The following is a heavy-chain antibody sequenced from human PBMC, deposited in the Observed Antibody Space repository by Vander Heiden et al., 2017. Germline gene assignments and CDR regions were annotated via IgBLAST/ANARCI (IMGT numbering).Heavy chain of an antibody. J-gene: IGHJ5*02. Sequence: QVQLVQSGAEVKKPGSAVKVSCTASGGTFSSYASRWVRQAPGQGLEWMGGIIPIFGTANYAQKFQGRVTITADESTSTAYMELSSLRSEDTAVYYCARSGVDSSGYYHDWFDPWGQGTLVTVSS. CDR1: GGTFSSYA. CDR2: IIPIFGTA. CDR3: ARSGVDSSGYYHDWFDP. V-gene: IGHV1-69*01. D-gene: IGHD3-22*01.